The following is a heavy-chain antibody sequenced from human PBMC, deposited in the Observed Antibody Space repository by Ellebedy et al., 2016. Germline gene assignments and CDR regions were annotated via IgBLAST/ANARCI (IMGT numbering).Heavy chain of an antibody. CDR1: GYTFTSYA. J-gene: IGHJ4*02. D-gene: IGHD2-8*01. Sequence: ASVKVSCKASGYTFTSYAMHWVRQAPGQRLEWMGWINAGNGNTKYSQKFQGRVTITRDTSASTAYMELSSLRSEDTAVYYCARDADTNRACPDYWGQGTLVTVSS. CDR3: ARDADTNRACPDY. CDR2: INAGNGNT. V-gene: IGHV1-3*01.